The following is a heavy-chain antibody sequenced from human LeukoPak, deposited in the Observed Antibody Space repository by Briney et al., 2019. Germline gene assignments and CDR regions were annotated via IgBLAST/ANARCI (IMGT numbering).Heavy chain of an antibody. D-gene: IGHD1-14*01. Sequence: GGSLRLSCAASGFTFSSYAMSWVRQAPGKGLEWVSVISGSGGSTYYADSVKGRFSISRDNSKNTLYLQMNSLTAEDTTVYYCAKNGEPHYYMDVWGKGTTVTVSS. J-gene: IGHJ6*03. CDR3: AKNGEPHYYMDV. CDR2: ISGSGGST. V-gene: IGHV3-23*01. CDR1: GFTFSSYA.